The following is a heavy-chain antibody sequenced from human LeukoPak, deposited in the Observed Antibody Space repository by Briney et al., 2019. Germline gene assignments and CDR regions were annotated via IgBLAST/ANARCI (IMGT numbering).Heavy chain of an antibody. Sequence: GGSLRLSCAASGFTFSSYWMHWVRQAPGKGLVWVSRINSDGSSTIYADSVKGRFTISRDNAKNTLYLEMNSLRAEDTAVYYCARDLSGITGYTYGRGIDYWGQGTLVTVSS. CDR1: GFTFSSYW. CDR2: INSDGSST. D-gene: IGHD5-18*01. J-gene: IGHJ4*02. CDR3: ARDLSGITGYTYGRGIDY. V-gene: IGHV3-74*01.